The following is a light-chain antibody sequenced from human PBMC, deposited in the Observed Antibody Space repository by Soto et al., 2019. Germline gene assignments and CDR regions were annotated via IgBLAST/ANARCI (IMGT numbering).Light chain of an antibody. V-gene: IGKV3D-15*01. CDR2: GAS. Sequence: EIVMTQSPDTLSVSPGERAALSCRTSQSVSSVLAWYQQKPGQAPRLLIYGASTRATGIPARFSGSGSGTEFTLTISSLQSEDFAVYYCHHYSSWPPYTFGQGTKLEIK. CDR3: HHYSSWPPYT. CDR1: QSVSSV. J-gene: IGKJ2*01.